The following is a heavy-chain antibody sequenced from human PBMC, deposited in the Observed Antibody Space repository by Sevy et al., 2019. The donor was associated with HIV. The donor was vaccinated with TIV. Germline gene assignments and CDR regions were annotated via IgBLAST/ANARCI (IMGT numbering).Heavy chain of an antibody. CDR3: ARVGSYYYDSSGYSFDY. D-gene: IGHD3-22*01. CDR1: GYTFTSYG. J-gene: IGHJ4*02. Sequence: ASVKVSCKASGYTFTSYGISWVRQAPGQGLEWMGWISAYNGNTNYAQKLQGRVTMTTDTSTSTAYRELRSLGSDDTAVYYCARVGSYYYDSSGYSFDYWGQGTLVTVSS. CDR2: ISAYNGNT. V-gene: IGHV1-18*01.